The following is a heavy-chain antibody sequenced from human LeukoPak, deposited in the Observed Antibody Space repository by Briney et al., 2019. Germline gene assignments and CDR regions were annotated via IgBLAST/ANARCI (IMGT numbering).Heavy chain of an antibody. Sequence: GGPLGFSGAAPKLPFIGYWLTWFPKAPGKGLKGLANLKQDGSEKYYVDSVKGRFTISRDNAKNSLYLQMNSLRAEDTAVYYCARIRGGYSSYYYYGMDVWGQGTTVTVSS. CDR2: LKQDGSEK. CDR1: KLPFIGYW. D-gene: IGHD5-12*01. J-gene: IGHJ6*02. V-gene: IGHV3-7*01. CDR3: ARIRGGYSSYYYYGMDV.